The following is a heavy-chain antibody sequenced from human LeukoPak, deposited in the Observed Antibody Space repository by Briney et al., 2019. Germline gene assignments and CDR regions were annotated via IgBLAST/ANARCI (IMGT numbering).Heavy chain of an antibody. J-gene: IGHJ6*03. V-gene: IGHV3-23*01. CDR3: AKQGRDWLRDYYYYMDV. D-gene: IGHD3-9*01. CDR1: GFTFSDYG. CDR2: ISSTGGTT. Sequence: PGGSLRLSCAASGFTFSDYGMSWVRQAPGKGLEWISSISSTGGTTYYADSVKGRFTISRDNSKNTLYLQMNSLRAEDTAVYYCAKQGRDWLRDYYYYMDVWGKGTTVTISS.